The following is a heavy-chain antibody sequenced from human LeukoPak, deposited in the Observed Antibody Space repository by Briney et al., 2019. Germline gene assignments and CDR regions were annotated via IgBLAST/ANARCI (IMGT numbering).Heavy chain of an antibody. CDR1: GGSISSSSYY. CDR2: IYYSGST. CDR3: ARRPRIQLYNWFDP. J-gene: IGHJ5*02. D-gene: IGHD5-18*01. V-gene: IGHV4-39*01. Sequence: SETLSLTCTVSGGSISSSSYYWGWIRQPPVKGLEWIGSIYYSGSTYYNPSLKSRVTISVDTSKNQFSLKLSSVTAADTAVYYCARRPRIQLYNWFDPWGQGTLVTVSS.